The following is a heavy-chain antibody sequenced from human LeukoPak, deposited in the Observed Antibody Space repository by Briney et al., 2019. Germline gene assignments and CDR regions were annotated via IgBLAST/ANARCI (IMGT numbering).Heavy chain of an antibody. Sequence: GGSLRLPCAASGFTVSTNYMSWVRQAPGKGLEWVSIIYNIGTTYYTDSVKGRFTISRDNSKNTLYLQMNSLRAEDTAVYYCARWYCSRSNCYYDYWGQGTLVTVSS. D-gene: IGHD2-2*01. CDR2: IYNIGTT. V-gene: IGHV3-53*01. CDR1: GFTVSTNY. CDR3: ARWYCSRSNCYYDY. J-gene: IGHJ4*02.